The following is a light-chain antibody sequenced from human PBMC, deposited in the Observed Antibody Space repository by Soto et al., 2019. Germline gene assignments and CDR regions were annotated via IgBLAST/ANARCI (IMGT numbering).Light chain of an antibody. CDR1: QSVSSSY. CDR2: GAS. Sequence: EIVLTQSPGTLSLSPGERATLSCRASQSVSSSYLAWYQQKPGQAPRLLLYGASSRATGIPDRYRGSGSGAEFTLTISSLEPEECAVYYCQQYGSSPPWTFGQGTKVEIK. V-gene: IGKV3-20*01. CDR3: QQYGSSPPWT. J-gene: IGKJ1*01.